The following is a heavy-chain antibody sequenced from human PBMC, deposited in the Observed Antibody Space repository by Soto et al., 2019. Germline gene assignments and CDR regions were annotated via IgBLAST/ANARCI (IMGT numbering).Heavy chain of an antibody. CDR1: GFSFSTYG. Sequence: PGGSLRLSCAASGFSFSTYGMHWVRQAPGKGLEWVAVTWYDGNDKYYADSVKGRFTISRDNSKNTLYLQMNSLGAEDTAVYYCATAAAGNSSFNYWGQGTLVTVSS. CDR2: TWYDGNDK. CDR3: ATAAAGNSSFNY. D-gene: IGHD2-2*01. V-gene: IGHV3-33*01. J-gene: IGHJ4*02.